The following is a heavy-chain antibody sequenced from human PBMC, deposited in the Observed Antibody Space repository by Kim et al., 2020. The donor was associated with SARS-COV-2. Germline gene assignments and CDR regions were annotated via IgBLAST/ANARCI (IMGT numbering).Heavy chain of an antibody. CDR1: GFTSSNSW. J-gene: IGHJ4*02. Sequence: GGSLRLSCAASGFTSSNSWMNWVRQSPGKGLEWVGRIKMKTDGDATDYAAPVKGRFTISRDDSKNMLYLQMNSLQTEDTAVYYCATDVPQQGGGEFDYWGQGTLVTVSS. CDR2: IKMKTDGDAT. CDR3: ATDVPQQGGGEFDY. V-gene: IGHV3-15*01. D-gene: IGHD4-17*01.